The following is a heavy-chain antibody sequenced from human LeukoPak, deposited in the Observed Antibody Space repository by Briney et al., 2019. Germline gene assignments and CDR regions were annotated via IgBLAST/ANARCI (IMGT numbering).Heavy chain of an antibody. J-gene: IGHJ4*02. Sequence: GGSLRLSCAASGFTFSNFAMSWVRQAPGKGLECVSLISANGGATYYADSVKGRFTISRDNSKSTLYLQMNSLRAEDTAVYYCGRELDWLPTLDYWGQGTLVTVSS. CDR2: ISANGGAT. CDR3: GRELDWLPTLDY. CDR1: GFTFSNFA. V-gene: IGHV3-23*01. D-gene: IGHD3-9*01.